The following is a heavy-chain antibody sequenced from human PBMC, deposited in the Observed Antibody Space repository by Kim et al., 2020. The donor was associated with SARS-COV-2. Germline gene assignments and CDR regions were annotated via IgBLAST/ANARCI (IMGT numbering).Heavy chain of an antibody. Sequence: GGSLRLSCAASGFTFSSYSMNWVRQAPGKGLEWVSSISSSSSYIYYADSVKGRFTISRDNAKNSLYLQMNSLRAEDTAVYYCARCSPLLFGESVLNYFDYWGQGTLVTVSS. V-gene: IGHV3-21*01. J-gene: IGHJ4*02. CDR2: ISSSSSYI. CDR3: ARCSPLLFGESVLNYFDY. D-gene: IGHD3-10*01. CDR1: GFTFSSYS.